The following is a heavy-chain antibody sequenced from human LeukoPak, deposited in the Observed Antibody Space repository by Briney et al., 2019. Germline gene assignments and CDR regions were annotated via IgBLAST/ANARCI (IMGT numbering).Heavy chain of an antibody. CDR3: AKGRYHLATVTLLDY. D-gene: IGHD4-17*01. V-gene: IGHV3-23*01. CDR1: GLSFSNYA. Sequence: GGSLRLSCAASGLSFSNYAMYWVRQAPGKGLERVSAIGGTGGNIFYADSVKGRFTISRDNSKNTLYLQMNSLRAEDTAVYYCAKGRYHLATVTLLDYWGQGTLVTVSS. J-gene: IGHJ4*02. CDR2: IGGTGGNI.